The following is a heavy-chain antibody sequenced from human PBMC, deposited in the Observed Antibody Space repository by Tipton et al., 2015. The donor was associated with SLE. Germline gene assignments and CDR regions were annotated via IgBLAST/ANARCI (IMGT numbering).Heavy chain of an antibody. CDR3: AERYDTFEI. V-gene: IGHV1-18*01. CDR2: ISPHNGNT. J-gene: IGHJ3*02. Sequence: QSGAEVKKPGASLRVSCKASGYTFTSYAITWVRLAPGQGLEWMGWISPHNGNTDYAQKLQGRVTMTTDTSRSTAYMDLRSLRPDDTAVYYCAERYDTFEIWGQGTMVSVSS. D-gene: IGHD6-25*01. CDR1: GYTFTSYA.